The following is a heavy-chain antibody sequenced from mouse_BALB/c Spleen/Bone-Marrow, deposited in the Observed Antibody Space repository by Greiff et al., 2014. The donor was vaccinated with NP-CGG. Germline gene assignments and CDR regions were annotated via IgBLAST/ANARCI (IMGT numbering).Heavy chain of an antibody. CDR1: GYTFTSYW. CDR2: IAPGSGST. CDR3: AYYRYDVNY. D-gene: IGHD2-14*01. Sequence: DLVKPGASVKLSCKASGYTFTSYWINWIKQRPGQGLEWIGRIAPGSGSTYYNEMFKGKATLTVDTSSSTAYILLSGLSSEDSAVYFCAYYRYDVNYWGQGTTLTVSS. J-gene: IGHJ2*01. V-gene: IGHV1S41*01.